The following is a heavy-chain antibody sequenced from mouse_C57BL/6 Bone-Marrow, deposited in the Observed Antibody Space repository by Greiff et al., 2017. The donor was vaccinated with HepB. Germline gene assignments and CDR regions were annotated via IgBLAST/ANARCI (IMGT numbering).Heavy chain of an antibody. D-gene: IGHD1-1*01. J-gene: IGHJ4*01. CDR1: GYTFTSYW. V-gene: IGHV1-69*01. CDR2: IDPSDSYT. CDR3: ARKGAGSSFYAMDY. Sequence: QVQLQQSGAELVMPGASVKLSCKASGYTFTSYWMHWVKQRPGQGLEWIGEIDPSDSYTNYNQKFKGKSTLTVDKSSSTAYMQLSSLTSEDSAVYYCARKGAGSSFYAMDYWGQGTSVTVSS.